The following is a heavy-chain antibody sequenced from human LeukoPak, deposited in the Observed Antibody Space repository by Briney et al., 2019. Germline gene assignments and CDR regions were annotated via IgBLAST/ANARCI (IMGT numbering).Heavy chain of an antibody. V-gene: IGHV3-7*01. Sequence: GGSLRLSCAASGFTFSNYWMTWVRQAPGKGLEWVANIKQDGADKYYADSVKGRFTISRDNSKNTLYLQMNSLRAEDTAVYYCAKDRPRYSSSWYYYYYGMDVWGQGTTVTVSS. CDR2: IKQDGADK. CDR3: AKDRPRYSSSWYYYYYGMDV. J-gene: IGHJ6*02. CDR1: GFTFSNYW. D-gene: IGHD6-13*01.